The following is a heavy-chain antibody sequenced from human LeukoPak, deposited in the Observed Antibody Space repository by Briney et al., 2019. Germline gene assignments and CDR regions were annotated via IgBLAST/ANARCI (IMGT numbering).Heavy chain of an antibody. Sequence: ASVKVSCKASGVSFSTSAISWVRQAPGQGLEWMGGTIPGFGSANYAQSFKGRVTITTDEPTSTAHMELTSLRYEDTAVYYCATEGYDLGTFFLDCWGQGTLVTVPS. CDR1: GVSFSTSA. CDR3: ATEGYDLGTFFLDC. J-gene: IGHJ4*02. V-gene: IGHV1-69*05. CDR2: TIPGFGSA. D-gene: IGHD3-10*01.